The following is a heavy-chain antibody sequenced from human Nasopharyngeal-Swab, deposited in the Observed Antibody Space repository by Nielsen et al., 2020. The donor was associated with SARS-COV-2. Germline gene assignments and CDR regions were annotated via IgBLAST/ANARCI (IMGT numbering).Heavy chain of an antibody. J-gene: IGHJ5*02. V-gene: IGHV4-34*01. CDR3: ARGLTYYDFWSGPYNWFDP. Sequence: SETLSLTCAVYGGSSSGYYWSGIRQPPGKGLEWIGEINHSGSTNYNPSLKSRVTISVDTSKNQLSLKLSSVTAADTAVYYCARGLTYYDFWSGPYNWFDPWGQGTLVTVSS. CDR1: GGSSSGYY. CDR2: INHSGST. D-gene: IGHD3-3*01.